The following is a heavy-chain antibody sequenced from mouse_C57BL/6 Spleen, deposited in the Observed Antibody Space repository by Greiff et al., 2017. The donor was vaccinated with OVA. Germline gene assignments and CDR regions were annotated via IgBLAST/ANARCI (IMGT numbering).Heavy chain of an antibody. CDR3: ARNSDGYYVGDAMDY. D-gene: IGHD2-3*01. V-gene: IGHV2-2*01. CDR2: IWSGGST. J-gene: IGHJ4*01. Sequence: VQVVESGPGLVQPSQSLSITCTVSGFSLTSYGVHWVRQSPGKGLEWLGVIWSGGSTDYNAAFISRLSISKDNSKSQVFFKMNSLQADDTAIYYCARNSDGYYVGDAMDYWGQGTSVTVSS. CDR1: GFSLTSYG.